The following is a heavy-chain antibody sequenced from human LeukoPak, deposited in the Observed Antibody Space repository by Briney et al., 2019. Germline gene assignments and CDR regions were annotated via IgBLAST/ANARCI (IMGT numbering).Heavy chain of an antibody. Sequence: GGSLRLSCAASGFTFSSYAMSWVRQAPGKGLEWVSAISGSGGSTYYADSVKGRFTISRDNSKDTLYLQMNRLRAEDTAVYYCAKAVYPVAGPFDYWGQGTLVTVSS. J-gene: IGHJ4*02. CDR3: AKAVYPVAGPFDY. D-gene: IGHD6-19*01. CDR2: ISGSGGST. V-gene: IGHV3-23*01. CDR1: GFTFSSYA.